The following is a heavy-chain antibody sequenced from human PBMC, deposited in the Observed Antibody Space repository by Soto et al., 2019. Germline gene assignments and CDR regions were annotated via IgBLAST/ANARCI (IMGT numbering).Heavy chain of an antibody. J-gene: IGHJ4*02. D-gene: IGHD1-26*01. CDR2: ISAYNGNT. Sequence: ASVKVSCKASGYTFTSYGISWVRQAPGQGLEWMGWISAYNGNTNYAQKLQGRVTMTTDTSTSTAYMELRSLRSDDTAVYYCARDSSIVAAWSFDYWGQGTLVTVSS. CDR1: GYTFTSYG. CDR3: ARDSSIVAAWSFDY. V-gene: IGHV1-18*01.